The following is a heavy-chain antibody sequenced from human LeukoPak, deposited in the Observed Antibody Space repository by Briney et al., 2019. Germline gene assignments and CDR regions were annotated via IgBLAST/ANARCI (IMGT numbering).Heavy chain of an antibody. CDR3: ARSIVGYDWNFDQ. V-gene: IGHV4-39*01. Sequence: SETLSPTCTVSGGSISSSSYYWGWIRQPPGKGLEWIGSIYYSGSTYYNPSLKSRVTISVDTSKNQFSLYLSSVTAADTAIYYCARSIVGYDWNFDQWGQGILVTVSS. CDR2: IYYSGST. J-gene: IGHJ4*02. D-gene: IGHD1-26*01. CDR1: GGSISSSSYY.